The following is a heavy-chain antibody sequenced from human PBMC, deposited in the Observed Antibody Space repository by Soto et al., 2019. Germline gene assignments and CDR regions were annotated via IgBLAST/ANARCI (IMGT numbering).Heavy chain of an antibody. J-gene: IGHJ4*02. Sequence: QVQLQESGPGLVKPSETLSLTCTVSSGSFRTYYWSWIRQPPGKGLEWIGYIYYSGSTDYNPSLKSRVTISLDTSKNQFSLNLTSVTAADTAVYYCARGSYFYDFDSWGQGSLVAVSS. CDR3: ARGSYFYDFDS. CDR1: SGSFRTYY. D-gene: IGHD3-10*01. V-gene: IGHV4-59*01. CDR2: IYYSGST.